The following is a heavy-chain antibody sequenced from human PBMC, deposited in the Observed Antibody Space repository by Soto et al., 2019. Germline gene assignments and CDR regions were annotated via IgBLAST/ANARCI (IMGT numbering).Heavy chain of an antibody. V-gene: IGHV3-9*01. J-gene: IGHJ4*02. CDR2: ISWNRGSI. Sequence: EVRLVESGGGLVQPGRSLRLSCAASGFTFVDYAMHWVRQVPGKGLEWVSGISWNRGSIGYADSVKGRFTISRDNAKSSLYLQMNSLRPDDTALYYCAKGWDGYNSVEHWGQGTLVTVSS. CDR3: AKGWDGYNSVEH. CDR1: GFTFVDYA. D-gene: IGHD5-12*01.